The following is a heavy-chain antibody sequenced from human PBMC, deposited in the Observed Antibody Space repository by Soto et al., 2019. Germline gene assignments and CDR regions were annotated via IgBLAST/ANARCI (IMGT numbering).Heavy chain of an antibody. CDR2: TYQSGST. CDR3: ARGTTVNHWYFDL. CDR1: GGSISSGGYS. V-gene: IGHV4-30-2*01. J-gene: IGHJ2*01. D-gene: IGHD4-17*01. Sequence: QLQLQESGSGLVKPSQTLSLTCAVSGGSISSGGYSWSWIRQPPGKGLEWIGYTYQSGSTYYNPSLKSRVAISVDRTKNHFSLKLSSVTAADTAVYYCARGTTVNHWYFDLWGRGTLVTVSS.